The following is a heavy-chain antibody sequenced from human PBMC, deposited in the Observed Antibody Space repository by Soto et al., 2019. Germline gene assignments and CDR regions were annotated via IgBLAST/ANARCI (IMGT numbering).Heavy chain of an antibody. V-gene: IGHV1-69*01. CDR3: ARDSSSWYFFDY. D-gene: IGHD6-13*01. Sequence: QVQLVQSGAEVKKPGSSVKVSCKASGGTLSSFAISWVRQAPGQGLEWIGGIIPLWGSTSYAQKFQGRVTITADESTNTAYMELNGLRSEDTAVYYCARDSSSWYFFDYWGQGTLVTVSS. J-gene: IGHJ4*02. CDR2: IIPLWGST. CDR1: GGTLSSFA.